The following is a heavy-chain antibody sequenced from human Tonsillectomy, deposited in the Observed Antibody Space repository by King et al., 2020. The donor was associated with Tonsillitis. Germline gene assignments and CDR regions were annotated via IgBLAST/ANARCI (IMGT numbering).Heavy chain of an antibody. CDR2: IYSGGST. J-gene: IGHJ3*01. V-gene: IGHV3-53*04. CDR3: TRDREGEVAGWGGAFDF. Sequence: EQLVQSGGGLVQPGGSLRLSCAASGFTVSSSYMSWVRQAPGKGLEWVSVIYSGGSTYYADSVKGRFTISRHNSENTVYLQMNSLTAEDTAVYYCTRDREGEVAGWGGAFDFWGQGTMVTVSS. CDR1: GFTVSSSY. D-gene: IGHD6-19*01.